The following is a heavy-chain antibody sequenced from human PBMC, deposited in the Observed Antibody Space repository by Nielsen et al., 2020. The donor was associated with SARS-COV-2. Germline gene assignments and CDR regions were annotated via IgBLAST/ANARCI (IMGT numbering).Heavy chain of an antibody. D-gene: IGHD6-13*01. J-gene: IGHJ6*02. CDR2: ISYDGSNK. V-gene: IGHV3-30*04. CDR1: GFTFSSYA. Sequence: GESLKISCAASGFTFSSYAMHWVRQAPGKGLEWVAVISYDGSNKYYADSVKGRFTISRDNSKNTLYLQMNSLRAEDTAVYYCAREGAAAGDYGMDVWGQGTTVTVSS. CDR3: AREGAAAGDYGMDV.